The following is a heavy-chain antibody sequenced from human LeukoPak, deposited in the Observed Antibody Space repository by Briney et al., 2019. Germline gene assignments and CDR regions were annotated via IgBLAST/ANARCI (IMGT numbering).Heavy chain of an antibody. D-gene: IGHD5-18*01. J-gene: IGHJ4*02. V-gene: IGHV1-8*01. CDR3: ARGDDPWIQHPTGY. CDR2: MNPNSGNT. CDR1: GYTFTSYD. Sequence: ASVKVSCKASGYTFTSYDINWVRQATGQGLEWMGWMNPNSGNTGYAQKFQGRVTITADKSTSTAYMELSSLRSEDTAVYYCARGDDPWIQHPTGYWGQGTLVTVSS.